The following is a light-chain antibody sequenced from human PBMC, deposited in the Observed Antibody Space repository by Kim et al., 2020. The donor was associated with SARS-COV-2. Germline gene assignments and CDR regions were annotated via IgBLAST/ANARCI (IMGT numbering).Light chain of an antibody. CDR1: LGISND. CDR3: QQYDYWPT. CDR2: GAA. J-gene: IGKJ1*01. V-gene: IGKV3-15*01. Sequence: YAAPGERASFSRRARLGISNDCAGFEQRPGRSHRLLIYGAASRAIGISDRFSGSGAGTEFTLTIRSLQSEDFGVHYCQQYDYWPTFGQGTKVDIK.